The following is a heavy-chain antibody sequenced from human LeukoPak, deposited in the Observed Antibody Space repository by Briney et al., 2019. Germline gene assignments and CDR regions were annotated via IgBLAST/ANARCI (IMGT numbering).Heavy chain of an antibody. D-gene: IGHD6-19*01. J-gene: IGHJ6*03. CDR2: IYYSGST. Sequence: SETLSLTCTVSGDSISSGSDYWSWIRQPPGKGLEWIGYIYYSGSTNYNPSLKSRVTISVDTSKNQFSLKLSSVTAADTAVYYCARSRLVRSPYEGNYYHYMDVWGKGTTVTISS. CDR3: ARSRLVRSPYEGNYYHYMDV. CDR1: GDSISSGSDY. V-gene: IGHV4-61*01.